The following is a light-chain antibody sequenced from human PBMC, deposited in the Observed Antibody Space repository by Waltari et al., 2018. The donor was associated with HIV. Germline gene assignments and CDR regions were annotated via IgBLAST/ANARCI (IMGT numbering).Light chain of an antibody. CDR1: SGHITYA. CDR2: INSDGSH. V-gene: IGLV4-69*01. J-gene: IGLJ3*02. Sequence: VLTQSPSASASLGDSVKLTCTLDSGHITYAIAWHQHRPEQGPRFLMKINSDGSHYKGDDIPDRFSGSSSGAERFLIISRVQSDDEADYYCQSWGAGGVFGGGTKLTVL. CDR3: QSWGAGGV.